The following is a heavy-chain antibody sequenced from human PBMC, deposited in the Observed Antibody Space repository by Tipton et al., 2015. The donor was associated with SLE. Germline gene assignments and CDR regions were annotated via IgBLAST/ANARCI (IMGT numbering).Heavy chain of an antibody. CDR3: ARDENSGSSQHAFDI. CDR2: IWYDGSNK. D-gene: IGHD1-26*01. Sequence: SLRLSCAASGFTFSSYGMHWVRQAPGKGLEWVAVIWYDGSNKYYADSVKGRFTISRDNSKNTLYLQMNSLRAEDTAVYYCARDENSGSSQHAFDIWGRGTMVTVST. V-gene: IGHV3-33*01. J-gene: IGHJ3*02. CDR1: GFTFSSYG.